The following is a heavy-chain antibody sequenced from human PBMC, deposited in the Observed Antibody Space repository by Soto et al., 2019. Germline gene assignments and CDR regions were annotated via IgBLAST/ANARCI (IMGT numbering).Heavy chain of an antibody. CDR1: GYTFTSYY. CDR3: ARDRGICSSTSCYYYYYYGMDV. J-gene: IGHJ6*02. D-gene: IGHD2-2*01. Sequence: GAAVKVSCKASGYTFTSYYMHWVRQAPGQGXEWMGIINPSGGSTSYAQKFQGRVTMTRDTSTSTVYMELSSLRSEDTAVYYCARDRGICSSTSCYYYYYYGMDVWGQGPTVTVSS. CDR2: INPSGGST. V-gene: IGHV1-46*01.